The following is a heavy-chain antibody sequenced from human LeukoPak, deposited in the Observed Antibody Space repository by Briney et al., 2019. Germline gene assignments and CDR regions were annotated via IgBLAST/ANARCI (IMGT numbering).Heavy chain of an antibody. CDR2: ISSSSSYI. V-gene: IGHV3-21*01. Sequence: KTGGSLRLSCAASGFTFGSYSMNWVRQAPGKGLEWVSSISSSSSYIYYADSVKGRFTISRDNAKNSLYLQMNTLRAEDTAVYYCARDLVDTAMDSIFDYWGQGTLVTVSS. J-gene: IGHJ4*02. D-gene: IGHD5-18*01. CDR3: ARDLVDTAMDSIFDY. CDR1: GFTFGSYS.